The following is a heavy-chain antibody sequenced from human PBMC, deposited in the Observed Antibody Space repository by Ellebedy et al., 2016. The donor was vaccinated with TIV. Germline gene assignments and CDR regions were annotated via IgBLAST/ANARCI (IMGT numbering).Heavy chain of an antibody. CDR2: INTDGSST. CDR1: GFTLSGYW. D-gene: IGHD3-9*01. J-gene: IGHJ4*02. CDR3: ARESVRYFDWDY. Sequence: GESLKISCEASGFTLSGYWMHWVRQVPGRGLEWVSRINTDGSSTSYAAFVEGRFFIARDNAKRTVYLEINSLTADDTAVYYCARESVRYFDWDYWGQGTLVTVSS. V-gene: IGHV3-74*01.